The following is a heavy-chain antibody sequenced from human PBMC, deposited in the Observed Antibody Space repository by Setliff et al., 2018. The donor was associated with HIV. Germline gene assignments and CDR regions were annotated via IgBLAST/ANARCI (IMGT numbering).Heavy chain of an antibody. Sequence: PGGSLRLSCAASGFAFSFYAMNWVRQAPGKGLEWVANIKQDGSEKNYMDSVKGRFTISRDNAKNSLYLQMNSLRVEDTAAYYCATDCAVVGGTGSLDSWGQGTLVTVSS. CDR1: GFAFSFYA. D-gene: IGHD1-26*01. CDR2: IKQDGSEK. CDR3: ATDCAVVGGTGSLDS. V-gene: IGHV3-7*05. J-gene: IGHJ4*02.